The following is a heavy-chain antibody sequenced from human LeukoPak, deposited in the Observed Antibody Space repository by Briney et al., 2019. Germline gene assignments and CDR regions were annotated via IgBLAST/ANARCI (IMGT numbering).Heavy chain of an antibody. CDR2: INHTGST. CDR3: ARKEGGQLANTRRWFDP. J-gene: IGHJ5*02. Sequence: SETLSLTCTVSGGSISSYYWSWIRQPAGKGLEWIGEINHTGSTHYNPSLKSRVTISVDTSKKQFSLKLRSVTAADTAVYYCARKEGGQLANTRRWFDPWGQGTLVTVSS. D-gene: IGHD6-13*01. CDR1: GGSISSYY. V-gene: IGHV4-34*01.